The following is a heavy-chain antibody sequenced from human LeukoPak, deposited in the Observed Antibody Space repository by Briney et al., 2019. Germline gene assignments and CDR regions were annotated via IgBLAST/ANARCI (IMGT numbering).Heavy chain of an antibody. CDR3: AKDRRLYDSSGFDY. Sequence: SGGSLRLSCAASGFTVSSNYMSWVRQAPGKGLEWVSVIYSGGSTYYADSVKGRFTISRDNAKNSLYLQMNSLRAEDTAVYYCAKDRRLYDSSGFDYWGQGTLVTVSS. CDR1: GFTVSSNY. CDR2: IYSGGST. D-gene: IGHD3-22*01. V-gene: IGHV3-66*01. J-gene: IGHJ4*02.